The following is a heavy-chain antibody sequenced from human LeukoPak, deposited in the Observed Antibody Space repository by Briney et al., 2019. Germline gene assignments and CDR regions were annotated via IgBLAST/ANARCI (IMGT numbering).Heavy chain of an antibody. CDR2: IYYSGGT. D-gene: IGHD3-10*01. J-gene: IGHJ6*02. Sequence: PSETLSLTCTVSGGSIRSGDYYWSWIRQPPGKGLEWIGYIYYSGGTDYNPSLSSRVIISVDTSKNQFSLKLSSVTAADTAVYYCAREPITMVRKDYGMDVWGQGTTVTVSS. CDR3: AREPITMVRKDYGMDV. CDR1: GGSIRSGDYY. V-gene: IGHV4-30-4*01.